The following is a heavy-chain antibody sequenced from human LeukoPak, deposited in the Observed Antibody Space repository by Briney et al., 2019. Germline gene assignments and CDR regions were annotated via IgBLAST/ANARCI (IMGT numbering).Heavy chain of an antibody. CDR3: ARDSDSGSYFLDY. D-gene: IGHD3-10*01. Sequence: ASVKVSCKDSGYTFTSYGIGWGRPAPGQGVEWVGRISAYNGNTNYAQKLQGRVTMTTDTSTSTAYMELRSLRSDDTAVYYCARDSDSGSYFLDYWGQGTLVTVSS. CDR1: GYTFTSYG. V-gene: IGHV1-18*01. CDR2: ISAYNGNT. J-gene: IGHJ4*02.